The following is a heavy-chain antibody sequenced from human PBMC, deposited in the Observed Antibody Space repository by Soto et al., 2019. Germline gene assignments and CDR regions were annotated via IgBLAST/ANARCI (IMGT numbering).Heavy chain of an antibody. CDR2: IYYSGST. CDR3: ARDSSAAAGINWFDP. V-gene: IGHV4-59*01. D-gene: IGHD6-13*01. J-gene: IGHJ5*02. CDR1: GGSISSYY. Sequence: SETLSLTCTVSGGSISSYYWSWIRQPPGKGLEWIGYIYYSGSTNYSPSLKSRVTISVDTSKNQFSLKLSSVTAADTAVYYCARDSSAAAGINWFDPWGQGTLVTVSS.